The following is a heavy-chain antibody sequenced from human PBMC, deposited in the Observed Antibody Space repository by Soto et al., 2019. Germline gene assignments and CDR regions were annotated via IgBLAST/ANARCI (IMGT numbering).Heavy chain of an antibody. V-gene: IGHV3-7*01. CDR1: GFTFSSHW. D-gene: IGHD2-8*01. CDR3: ATSMRHTLNP. Sequence: EVQVVESGGGFVQPGGSLRLSCAASGFTFSSHWMTWVRQVPGKGLEWVANINQDGSDQYYVDSVKGRFTISRDNAKNSLCLHMNSLRVEDTAVYYCATSMRHTLNPWGQGTLVTVSS. J-gene: IGHJ5*02. CDR2: INQDGSDQ.